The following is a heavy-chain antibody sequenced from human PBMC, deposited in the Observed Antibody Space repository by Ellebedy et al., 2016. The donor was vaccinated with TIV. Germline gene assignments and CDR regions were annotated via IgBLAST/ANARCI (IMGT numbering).Heavy chain of an antibody. CDR2: ISSSSSTI. CDR3: ARDFGYYYYYGMDV. CDR1: GFTFSDAW. J-gene: IGHJ6*02. Sequence: GGSLRLSXAASGFTFSDAWMAWVRQAPGKGLEWVSYISSSSSTIYYADSVKGRFTISRDNAKNSLYLQMNSLRDEDTAVYYCARDFGYYYYYGMDVWGQGTTVTVSS. D-gene: IGHD3-10*01. V-gene: IGHV3-48*02.